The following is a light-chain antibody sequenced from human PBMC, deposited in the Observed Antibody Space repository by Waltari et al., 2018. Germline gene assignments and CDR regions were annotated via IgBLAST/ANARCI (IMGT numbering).Light chain of an antibody. CDR1: SSNLGTQSY. CDR3: SSFTTSSTWV. J-gene: IGLJ3*02. Sequence: QSALTQPASVSGSPGPSITISCTGSSSNLGTQSYVSWYQQHAGKAPKLLISDVNQRPSGISSRFSGSKSGNTASLTISGLQAEDEADYYCSSFTTSSTWVFGGGTQLTVL. V-gene: IGLV2-14*03. CDR2: DVN.